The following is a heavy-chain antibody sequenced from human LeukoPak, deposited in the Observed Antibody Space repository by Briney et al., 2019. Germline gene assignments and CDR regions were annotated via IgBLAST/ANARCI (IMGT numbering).Heavy chain of an antibody. Sequence: SETLSLTCAVYGGSFSGYYWSWIRQPPGKGLEWIGEINHSGSTNYNPSLKSRVTISVDTSKNQFSLKLSSVTAADTAVYYCASIYYYDSAPFDPWGQGTLVTVSS. CDR2: INHSGST. CDR1: GGSFSGYY. V-gene: IGHV4-34*01. J-gene: IGHJ5*02. D-gene: IGHD3-22*01. CDR3: ASIYYYDSAPFDP.